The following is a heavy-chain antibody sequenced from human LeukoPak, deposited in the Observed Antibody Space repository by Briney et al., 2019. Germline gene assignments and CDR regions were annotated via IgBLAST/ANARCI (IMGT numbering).Heavy chain of an antibody. D-gene: IGHD2-2*01. V-gene: IGHV3-23*01. CDR3: ASVPAFHYYYYYGMDV. Sequence: GGSLRLSCAASGFTFSSYAMSWVRQAPGKGLEWVSAISGSGGSTYYADSVKGRFTISRDNSKNTPYLQMNSLRAEDTAVYYCASVPAFHYYYYYGMDVWGQATTVTVSS. J-gene: IGHJ6*02. CDR2: ISGSGGST. CDR1: GFTFSSYA.